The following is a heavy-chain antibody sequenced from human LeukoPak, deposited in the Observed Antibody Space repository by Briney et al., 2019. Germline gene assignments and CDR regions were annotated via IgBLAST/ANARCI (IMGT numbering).Heavy chain of an antibody. D-gene: IGHD4-11*01. J-gene: IGHJ4*02. CDR2: VSVEGIGR. Sequence: GGSLRLSCVASGFSFSSFTMYWFRQAPGKGLEWVASVSVEGIGRYFPGSVEGRFTISRDNSKNTVYLQMNNVRIKDTAVYFYATVTKVDFDYWGQGTLVTVSS. CDR1: GFSFSSFT. CDR3: ATVTKVDFDY. V-gene: IGHV3-30*04.